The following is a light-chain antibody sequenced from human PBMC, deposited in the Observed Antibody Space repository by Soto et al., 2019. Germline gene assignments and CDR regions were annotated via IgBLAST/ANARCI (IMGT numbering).Light chain of an antibody. CDR3: QQYASAPLLT. Sequence: EMVLSQSPGTQSLSPGETATLSCGASQTIGRTYLAWYQQKPGQAPRLLIFGTSSRATGIPDRFSGSGSGTDFTLSISRLEPEDCAVYYCQQYASAPLLTFGGGTKVDIK. J-gene: IGKJ4*01. CDR1: QTIGRTY. CDR2: GTS. V-gene: IGKV3-20*01.